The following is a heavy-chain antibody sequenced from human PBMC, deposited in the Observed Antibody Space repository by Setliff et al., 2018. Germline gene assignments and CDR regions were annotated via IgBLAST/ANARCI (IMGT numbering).Heavy chain of an antibody. V-gene: IGHV3-48*03. J-gene: IGHJ4*02. CDR1: GFTFSRYW. D-gene: IGHD3-9*01. Sequence: PGGSLRLSCAASGFTFSRYWMNWVRQAPGKGLEWVSYISSSGSTIYYADSVKGRFTISRDNAKNSLYLQMNSLRAEDTAVYYCACPDILTGLYDYWGQGTLVTVSS. CDR3: ACPDILTGLYDY. CDR2: ISSSGSTI.